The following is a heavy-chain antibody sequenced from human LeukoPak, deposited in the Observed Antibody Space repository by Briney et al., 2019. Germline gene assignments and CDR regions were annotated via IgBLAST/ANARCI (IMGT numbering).Heavy chain of an antibody. V-gene: IGHV1-18*01. D-gene: IGHD3-22*01. CDR2: ISANNGNT. CDR1: GYTFTSYG. Sequence: ASVKVSCKASGYTFTSYGISWVRQAPRQGLEWMGWISANNGNTNYAQKLQGRVTMTTDTSTSTAYMELRSLRSDDTAVYYCARNYYDSSGYCFDYWGQGTLVTVSS. CDR3: ARNYYDSSGYCFDY. J-gene: IGHJ4*02.